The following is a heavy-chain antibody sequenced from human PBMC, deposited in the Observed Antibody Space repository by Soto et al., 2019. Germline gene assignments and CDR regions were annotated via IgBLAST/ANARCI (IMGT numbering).Heavy chain of an antibody. J-gene: IGHJ4*01. D-gene: IGHD3-10*01. Sequence: SETLSLTCTVSGGPITSYYWSWIRQPPGKGLEWIGHIYYSGGTTYNPSLKSRVTISVDTSKNQFSLKLSSVTAADTAVYYCAGGTMGTGYFDFWGHGTLVTVSS. CDR2: IYYSGGT. CDR1: GGPITSYY. CDR3: AGGTMGTGYFDF. V-gene: IGHV4-59*03.